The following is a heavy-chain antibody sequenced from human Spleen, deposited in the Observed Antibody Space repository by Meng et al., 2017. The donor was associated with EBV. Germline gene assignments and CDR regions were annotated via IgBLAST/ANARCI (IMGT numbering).Heavy chain of an antibody. CDR2: TNEDGRTT. CDR1: GFRFSRYW. Sequence: QLWESGGASVRPGGSLRPSGVASGFRFSRYWMHWVRQAPGKGLVWVSRTNEDGRTTDYADSVKGRFTISRDNTKNILYLQMDSLRAEDTALYFCSRDLAGSDDDWGQGTLVTVSS. CDR3: SRDLAGSDDD. V-gene: IGHV3-74*01. J-gene: IGHJ4*02. D-gene: IGHD6-25*01.